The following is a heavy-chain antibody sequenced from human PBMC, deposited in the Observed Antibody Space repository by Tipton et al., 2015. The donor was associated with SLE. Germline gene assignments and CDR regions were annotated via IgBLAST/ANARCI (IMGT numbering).Heavy chain of an antibody. CDR2: IYYSGST. Sequence: TLSLTCTVSGDSISRYYWSWIRQSPEKGLEWIGYIYYSGSTKYNPSLESRVTISVDTSKNQFSLKLSSVTVADTAVYYCVRVEGAYDQYGFDSRGQGSLVAVSS. V-gene: IGHV4-59*01. CDR3: VRVEGAYDQYGFDS. J-gene: IGHJ4*02. D-gene: IGHD5-12*01. CDR1: GDSISRYY.